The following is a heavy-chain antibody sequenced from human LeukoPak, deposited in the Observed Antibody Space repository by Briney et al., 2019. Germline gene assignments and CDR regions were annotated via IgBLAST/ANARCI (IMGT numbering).Heavy chain of an antibody. CDR1: GFTLGA. CDR3: AKYRGFGDSYDS. Sequence: GGSLRLSCAASGFTLGAMSWLRQAPGQGLEWVSTIGDSGGSTYYADSVKGRFTISRDDSKNTLYLQMNSLRAEDSAVYYCAKYRGFGDSYDSWGQGTLVTVSS. J-gene: IGHJ4*02. V-gene: IGHV3-23*01. D-gene: IGHD3-10*01. CDR2: IGDSGGST.